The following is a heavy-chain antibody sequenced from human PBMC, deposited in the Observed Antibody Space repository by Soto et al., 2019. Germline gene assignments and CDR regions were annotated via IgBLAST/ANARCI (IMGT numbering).Heavy chain of an antibody. J-gene: IGHJ4*02. CDR3: ARRYGASFDY. CDR1: GGSISSYY. CDR2: IYYSGST. Sequence: PSXTLSLTCTVSGGSISSYYWSWIRQPPGKGLEWIGYIYYSGSTNYNPSLKSRVTIPVDTSKNQFSLKLSSVTAADTAVYYCARRYGASFDYWGQGTLVTVSS. D-gene: IGHD4-17*01. V-gene: IGHV4-59*01.